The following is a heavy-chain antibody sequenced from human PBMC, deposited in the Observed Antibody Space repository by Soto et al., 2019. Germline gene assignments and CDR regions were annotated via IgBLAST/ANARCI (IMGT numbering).Heavy chain of an antibody. CDR1: GFTFSNYP. CDR2: ISAGGDRT. CDR3: ARRV. Sequence: GGSLRLSCATSGFTFSNYPMNWVRQAPGKGLEWVSGISAGGDRTYYADSVKGRFTIFRDNSKNSVSLRMNSLRVEDTAVYYCARRVWGQGTLVTVSS. V-gene: IGHV3-23*01. J-gene: IGHJ4*02.